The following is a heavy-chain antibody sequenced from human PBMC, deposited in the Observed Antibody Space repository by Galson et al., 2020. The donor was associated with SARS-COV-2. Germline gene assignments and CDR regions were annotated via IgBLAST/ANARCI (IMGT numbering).Heavy chain of an antibody. J-gene: IGHJ6*03. CDR3: ARGFDYDFWSGYSLGGYYMDV. CDR1: GYTFTSYD. CDR2: MNPNSGNT. V-gene: IGHV1-8*01. Sequence: KISCKASGYTFTSYDINWVRQATGQGLEWMGWMNPNSGNTGYAQKFQGRVTMTRNTSISTAYMELSSLRSEDTAVYYCARGFDYDFWSGYSLGGYYMDVWGKGTTVTVSS. D-gene: IGHD3-3*01.